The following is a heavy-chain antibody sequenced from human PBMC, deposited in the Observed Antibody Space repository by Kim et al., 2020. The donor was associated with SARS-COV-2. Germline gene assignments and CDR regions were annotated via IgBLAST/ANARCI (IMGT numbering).Heavy chain of an antibody. V-gene: IGHV3-48*02. J-gene: IGHJ4*02. Sequence: DSVKGRFTISRDNAKNSLYLQMNSLRDEDTAVYYCARSSYGSGSYYPYSFDYWGQGTLVTVSS. CDR3: ARSSYGSGSYYPYSFDY. D-gene: IGHD3-10*01.